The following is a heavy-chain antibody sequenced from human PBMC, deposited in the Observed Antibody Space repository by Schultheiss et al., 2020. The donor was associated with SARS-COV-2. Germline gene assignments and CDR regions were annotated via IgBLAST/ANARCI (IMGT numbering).Heavy chain of an antibody. Sequence: SETLSLTCTVSGGSISSGGYYWSWIRQHPGKGLEWIGYIYYSGSTNYNPSLKSRVTISVDTSKNQFSLKLSSVTAADTAVYYCARGSSIRYYYGSGTYGMDVWGQGTTVTVSS. CDR2: IYYSGST. CDR3: ARGSSIRYYYGSGTYGMDV. D-gene: IGHD3-10*01. J-gene: IGHJ6*02. CDR1: GGSISSGGYY. V-gene: IGHV4-31*03.